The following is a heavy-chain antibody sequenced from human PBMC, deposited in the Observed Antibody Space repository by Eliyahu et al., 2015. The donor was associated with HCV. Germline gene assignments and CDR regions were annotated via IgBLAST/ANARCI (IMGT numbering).Heavy chain of an antibody. D-gene: IGHD5-24*01. CDR3: AHPLRRDGYVFDI. V-gene: IGHV2-5*02. J-gene: IGHJ4*02. Sequence: QIILKQSGPALVKPTQTLTLTCTXSGFSXXXSGXGVGWLRXAPGQAPEWLALIYWDDEKRFTPSLKSRLTITKDPSKDQVVLTMTDLGPVDTGTYYCAHPLRRDGYVFDIWGQGTFVTVSS. CDR1: GFSXXXSGXG. CDR2: IYWDDEK.